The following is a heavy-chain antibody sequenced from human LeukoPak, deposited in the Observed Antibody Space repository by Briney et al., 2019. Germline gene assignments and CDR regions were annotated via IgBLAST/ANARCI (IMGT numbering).Heavy chain of an antibody. D-gene: IGHD3-10*01. CDR3: ARDSFYGSGSYFRYTFDY. CDR2: LYSGGGT. V-gene: IGHV3-53*01. Sequence: GGSLRLSCAASGFTVSSNYMSWVRQAPGKGLEWVSVLYSGGGTYYADSVKGRFTISRDNSKNTLYLQMNSLKAEDTAVYYCARDSFYGSGSYFRYTFDYWGQGTLVTVSP. CDR1: GFTVSSNY. J-gene: IGHJ4*02.